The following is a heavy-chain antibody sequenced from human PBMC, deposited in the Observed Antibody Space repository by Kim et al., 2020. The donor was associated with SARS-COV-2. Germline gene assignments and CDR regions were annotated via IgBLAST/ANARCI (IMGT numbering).Heavy chain of an antibody. J-gene: IGHJ4*02. CDR2: IAGSGGSR. CDR1: GFAFNTYC. CDR3: AKGGLYFDH. Sequence: GGSLRLSCSASGFAFNTYCMAWVRQAPGKGLEWVSYIAGSGGSRYYADSVRGRFTISRDNSRNTLYLQLTSLRADDTAVYYCAKGGLYFDHWGQGTLVTVSS. V-gene: IGHV3-23*01.